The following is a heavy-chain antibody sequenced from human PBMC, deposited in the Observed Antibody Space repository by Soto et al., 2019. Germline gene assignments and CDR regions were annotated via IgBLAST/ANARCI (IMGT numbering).Heavy chain of an antibody. CDR2: INSDGSVS. CDR1: GFTFSNYW. V-gene: IGHV3-74*02. Sequence: EVQLVESGGGLVQPGGSLRLSCAASGFTFSNYWMYWVRQAPGKGLEWVSRINSDGSVSSYADSVKGRLTISRDNVKNTLYLQMDSLRAEDTALYDCARGDCVGGTCYSLAGSFYYYIDVWGKGTTVTVFS. D-gene: IGHD2-15*01. CDR3: ARGDCVGGTCYSLAGSFYYYIDV. J-gene: IGHJ6*03.